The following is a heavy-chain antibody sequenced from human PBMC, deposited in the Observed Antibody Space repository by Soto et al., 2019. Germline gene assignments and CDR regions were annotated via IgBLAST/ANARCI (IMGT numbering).Heavy chain of an antibody. V-gene: IGHV1-2*02. CDR1: GYTFTGYY. D-gene: IGHD6-19*01. CDR3: ARDGAFSRKTVAETLHWFFDL. J-gene: IGHJ2*01. Sequence: QVQLVQSGAEVRKPGASVKVSCRASGYTFTGYYLHRVRQAPGEGLEWMGWINPNTGGTEYAQKFQGRVTMTGDSSISTAYMELNRLTSDDTAVYYCARDGAFSRKTVAETLHWFFDLWGRGTLVTVSS. CDR2: INPNTGGT.